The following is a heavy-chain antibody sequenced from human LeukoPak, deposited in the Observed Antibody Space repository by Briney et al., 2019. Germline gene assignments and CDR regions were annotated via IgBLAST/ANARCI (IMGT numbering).Heavy chain of an antibody. CDR2: IKSKTDGGTP. V-gene: IGHV3-15*01. Sequence: PGGTLRLSCAASGFTFSNAWMSWVRQAPGKGLEWVGRIKSKTDGGTPDYAAPVKGRFTISRDDSKNTLYLQMNSLKTEDTAVYYCTGVSRSRWYDYWGQGTLVTVSP. CDR3: TGVSRSRWYDY. D-gene: IGHD6-13*01. J-gene: IGHJ4*02. CDR1: GFTFSNAW.